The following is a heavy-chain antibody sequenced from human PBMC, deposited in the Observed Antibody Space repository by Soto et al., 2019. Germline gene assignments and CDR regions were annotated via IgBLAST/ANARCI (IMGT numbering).Heavy chain of an antibody. V-gene: IGHV1-2*02. Sequence: GTSVKVSCKASGYTFTGYYMHWVRQAPGQGLEWMGWINPNSGGTNYAQKFQGRVTMTRDTSISTAYMELSRLRSDDTAVYYCARVRESLYYYYGMDVWGQGTTVTVSS. J-gene: IGHJ6*02. CDR1: GYTFTGYY. CDR3: ARVRESLYYYYGMDV. CDR2: INPNSGGT.